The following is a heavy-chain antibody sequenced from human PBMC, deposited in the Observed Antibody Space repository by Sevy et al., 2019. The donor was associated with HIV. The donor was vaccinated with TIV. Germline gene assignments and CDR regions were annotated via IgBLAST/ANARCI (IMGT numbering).Heavy chain of an antibody. Sequence: GESLKISCAASGFTFSNAWMSWVRQAPGKGLEWVGRIKSKTDGGTTDYAAPVKGRFTISRDDSKNTLYLQMNSLKTEDTAVYYCTTDHTYYYDSSGSGGAFDIWGQGTMVTVSS. D-gene: IGHD3-22*01. J-gene: IGHJ3*02. V-gene: IGHV3-15*01. CDR3: TTDHTYYYDSSGSGGAFDI. CDR1: GFTFSNAW. CDR2: IKSKTDGGTT.